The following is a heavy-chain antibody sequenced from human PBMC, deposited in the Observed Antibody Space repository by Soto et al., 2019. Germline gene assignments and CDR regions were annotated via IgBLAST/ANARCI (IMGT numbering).Heavy chain of an antibody. J-gene: IGHJ4*02. CDR3: ARQRTTLVTKAYLAH. Sequence: PSETLSLTCIVSCKSISSSSYYWGWIRQPPGKGVEWIGSIYYSGRTYYNPSFKSRVTISINTSKNQFALKLRSVTATDAAVYDCARQRTTLVTKAYLAHWTQGAMVAVAS. CDR2: IYYSGRT. CDR1: CKSISSSSYY. V-gene: IGHV4-39*01. D-gene: IGHD2-21*02.